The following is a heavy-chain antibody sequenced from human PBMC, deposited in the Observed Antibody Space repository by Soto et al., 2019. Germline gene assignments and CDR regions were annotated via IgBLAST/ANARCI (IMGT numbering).Heavy chain of an antibody. V-gene: IGHV3-30-3*01. Sequence: QVQLVESGGGVVQPGRSLRLSCAASGFTFSSYAMHWVRQSPGKGLEWVAVISYDGSNKYYADSVKGRFTISRDNSKNTLDLQMNSLRAEDTTVYYCARDKAAVAGPIDYWGQGTLVTVSS. J-gene: IGHJ4*02. D-gene: IGHD6-19*01. CDR3: ARDKAAVAGPIDY. CDR2: ISYDGSNK. CDR1: GFTFSSYA.